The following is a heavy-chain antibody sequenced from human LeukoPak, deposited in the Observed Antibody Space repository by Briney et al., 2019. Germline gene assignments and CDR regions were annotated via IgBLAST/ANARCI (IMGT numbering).Heavy chain of an antibody. V-gene: IGHV3-48*03. J-gene: IGHJ4*02. CDR2: ISSSGSTI. Sequence: GGSLRLSCAASGFTFSSYEMNWVRQAPGKGLEWVSYISSSGSTIYYADSVKGRFTISRDNAKNSLYLQMNSLRAEDTAVYYCAREGEFGIAAAGIDYWGQGTLVTVSS. CDR3: AREGEFGIAAAGIDY. CDR1: GFTFSSYE. D-gene: IGHD6-13*01.